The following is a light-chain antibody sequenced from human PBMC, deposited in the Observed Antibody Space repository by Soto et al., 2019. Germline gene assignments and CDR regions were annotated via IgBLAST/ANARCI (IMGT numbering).Light chain of an antibody. CDR3: LLSYNAARV. CDR1: TGAVTSNHH. V-gene: IGLV7-46*01. CDR2: DTS. Sequence: QAVVTQEPSLTVSPGGTVTLTCGSSTGAVTSNHHPYWFQQKAGQAPRTLIYDTSNKHSWTPARFSDSLLGDKAALTLSGAQPKDEAQYYCLLSYNAARVFGGGTKLTVL. J-gene: IGLJ2*01.